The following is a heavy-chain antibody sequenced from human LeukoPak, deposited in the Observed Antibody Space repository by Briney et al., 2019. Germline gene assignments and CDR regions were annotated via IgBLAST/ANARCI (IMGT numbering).Heavy chain of an antibody. J-gene: IGHJ6*04. D-gene: IGHD3-10*02. Sequence: GGSLRLSCAASGFTFSSYAMNWVRQAPGKGLEWVSYVSSSGSTIYYADSVKGRFTISRDNAKNSLYLQMNSLRAEDTAVYYCAELGITMIGGVWGKGTTVTISS. CDR1: GFTFSSYA. V-gene: IGHV3-48*03. CDR2: VSSSGSTI. CDR3: AELGITMIGGV.